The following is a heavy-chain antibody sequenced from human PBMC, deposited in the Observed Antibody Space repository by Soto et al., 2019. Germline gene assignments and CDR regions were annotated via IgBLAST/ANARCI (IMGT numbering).Heavy chain of an antibody. CDR1: GGSISSSSYY. D-gene: IGHD4-17*01. CDR2: IYDSGST. Sequence: PSETLSLTCTVSGGSISSSSYYWGWIRQPPGKGLEWIGSIYDSGSTYYNPSLKSRVTISVDTSKNQFSLKLSSVTAADTAVYCCARHGTTVTVYRNGGYNWFDPWGQGTLVTVSS. J-gene: IGHJ5*02. V-gene: IGHV4-39*01. CDR3: ARHGTTVTVYRNGGYNWFDP.